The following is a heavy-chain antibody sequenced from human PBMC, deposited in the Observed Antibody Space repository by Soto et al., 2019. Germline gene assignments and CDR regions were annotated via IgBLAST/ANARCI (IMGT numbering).Heavy chain of an antibody. D-gene: IGHD2-15*01. V-gene: IGHV3-43*01. CDR3: AKEVNGGSSLDS. CDR2: TTWDGRRI. J-gene: IGHJ5*01. CDR1: GFTVAPCL. Sequence: PGWSQRLFSQPAGFTVAPCLMHWVRHGPGKGLELISLTTWDGRRIDYAGSIKGRLTVSRDNSKTSLYLHMHSLTSDDTAFYFCAKEVNGGSSLDSWGQGTLVTVSS.